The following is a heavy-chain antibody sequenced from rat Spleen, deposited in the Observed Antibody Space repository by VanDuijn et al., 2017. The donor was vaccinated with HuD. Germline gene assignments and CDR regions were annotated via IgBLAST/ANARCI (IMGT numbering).Heavy chain of an antibody. Sequence: EVQLVESDGGLVQPGGSLKLSCAASGFTFSDYYMAWVRQAPTKGLEWVATINYDGSSIYYRDTVKGRFTISRENAKSTLYLQMDSLRSEDTASYYCARPFGYNGYWYFDFWGPGTMVTVSS. CDR1: GFTFSDYY. V-gene: IGHV5-29*01. CDR3: ARPFGYNGYWYFDF. J-gene: IGHJ1*01. D-gene: IGHD1-9*01. CDR2: INYDGSSI.